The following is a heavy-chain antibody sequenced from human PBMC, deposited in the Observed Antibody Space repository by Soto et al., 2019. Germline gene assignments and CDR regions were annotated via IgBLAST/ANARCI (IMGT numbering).Heavy chain of an antibody. CDR2: IYSGGST. Sequence: GGSLGLSCSASGFTVSSNYMSWVRQAPGKGLEWVSVIYSGGSTTYALKFQGRVTMTRDTSTSTVYMELSSLTSEDTAIYYCAREGPIGEYYGMDVWGQGTTVTAP. J-gene: IGHJ6*02. CDR3: AREGPIGEYYGMDV. V-gene: IGHV3-53*05. D-gene: IGHD2-15*01. CDR1: GFTVSSNY.